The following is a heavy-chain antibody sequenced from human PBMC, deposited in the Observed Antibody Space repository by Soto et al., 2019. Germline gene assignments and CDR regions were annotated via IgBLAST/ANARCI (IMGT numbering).Heavy chain of an antibody. CDR1: GFTCSSYA. CDR2: ISGSGDST. V-gene: IGHV3-23*01. J-gene: IGHJ4*02. CDR3: AKVNTARVNYPFDY. D-gene: IGHD5-18*01. Sequence: PGGSLRLSCAASGFTCSSYAMSWVRQAPGKGLEWVSAISGSGDSTYSADSVKGRFTISRDNSKNTLWLQMDSLRAEDTAVYYCAKVNTARVNYPFDYWGQGTLVTVSS.